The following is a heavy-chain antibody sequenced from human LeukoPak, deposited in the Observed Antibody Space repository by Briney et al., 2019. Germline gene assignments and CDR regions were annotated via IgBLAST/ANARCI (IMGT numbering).Heavy chain of an antibody. CDR1: GFTFSDYY. CDR2: ISSSSSYT. J-gene: IGHJ4*02. V-gene: IGHV3-11*06. D-gene: IGHD6-13*01. CDR3: ARDAHSSSWSFDY. Sequence: TAGSLRLSCAASGFTFSDYYMSWIRQAPGKGLEWVSYISSSSSYTNYADSVKGRLTISRDNAKNSLYLQMNSLRAEDTAVYYCARDAHSSSWSFDYWGQGTLVTVSS.